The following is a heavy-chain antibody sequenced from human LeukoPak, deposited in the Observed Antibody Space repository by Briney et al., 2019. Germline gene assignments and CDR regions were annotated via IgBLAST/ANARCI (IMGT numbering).Heavy chain of an antibody. CDR3: AKHLTNAYYDMIWFDP. D-gene: IGHD3-16*01. CDR2: IYYSGST. CDR1: GGSISNHY. J-gene: IGHJ5*02. Sequence: SETLSLTCTVSGGSISNHYWSWIRQAPGKGPEWIGYIYYSGSTNYNPSVKSRVTISVDTSKNEFSLRLSSVTAADTAVYYCAKHLTNAYYDMIWFDPWGQGTQVTVSS. V-gene: IGHV4-59*11.